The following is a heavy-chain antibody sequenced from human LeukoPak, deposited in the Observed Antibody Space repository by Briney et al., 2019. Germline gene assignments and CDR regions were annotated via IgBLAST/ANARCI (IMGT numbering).Heavy chain of an antibody. Sequence: SETLSLTCTVSGGSISSYYWSWIRQPTGKGLEWIGNVYHRGSTNYNASLKSRVTISVDTSKNQFSLKLSSGTAADTAVYYCASAPTGYYFYFDYWGQGTLVTVSS. CDR2: VYHRGST. V-gene: IGHV4-59*08. CDR3: ASAPTGYYFYFDY. CDR1: GGSISSYY. J-gene: IGHJ4*02. D-gene: IGHD3-9*01.